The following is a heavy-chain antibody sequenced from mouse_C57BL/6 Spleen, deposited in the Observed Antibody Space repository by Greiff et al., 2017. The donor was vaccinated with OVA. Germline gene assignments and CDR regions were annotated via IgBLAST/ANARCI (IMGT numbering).Heavy chain of an antibody. Sequence: EVKVEESGGGLVQPGGSMKLSCVASGFTFSNYWMNWVRQSPEKGLEWVAQIRLKSDNYATHYAESVKGRFTISRDDSKSSVYLQMNNLRAEDTGIYYCSLYGSNYWGQGTTLTVSS. CDR3: SLYGSNY. J-gene: IGHJ2*01. V-gene: IGHV6-3*01. CDR2: IRLKSDNYAT. CDR1: GFTFSNYW. D-gene: IGHD1-1*01.